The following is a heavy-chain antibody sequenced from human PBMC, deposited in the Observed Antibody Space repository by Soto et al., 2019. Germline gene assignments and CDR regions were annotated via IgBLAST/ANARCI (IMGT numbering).Heavy chain of an antibody. V-gene: IGHV3-48*02. CDR3: VRGNIAYSCINTRPCGMDV. J-gene: IGHJ6*02. CDR1: GFTFTTYS. D-gene: IGHD6-13*01. CDR2: ITSSSGTI. Sequence: EVQLVESGGGLVQPGGSLRLSCAASGFTFTTYSMSWFRQAPGKGLEWVSYITSSSGTIYYADSAKGRFTISRDNAKTSLYLQMNSRRDEDTAVYYCVRGNIAYSCINTRPCGMDVWGQGTTVTVSS.